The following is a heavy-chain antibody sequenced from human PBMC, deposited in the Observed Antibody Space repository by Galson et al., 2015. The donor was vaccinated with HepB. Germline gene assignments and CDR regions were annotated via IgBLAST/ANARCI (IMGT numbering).Heavy chain of an antibody. CDR3: AKDGGLAGSFDY. CDR2: ISYDGGNK. J-gene: IGHJ4*02. CDR1: GFTFSSYG. Sequence: SLRLSCAASGFTFSSYGMHWVRQAPGKGLEWVAVISYDGGNKYYADSVKGRFTISRDNSKNTLYLQMNSLRAEDTAVYYCAKDGGLAGSFDYWGQGNLVTVSS. V-gene: IGHV3-30*18. D-gene: IGHD6-13*01.